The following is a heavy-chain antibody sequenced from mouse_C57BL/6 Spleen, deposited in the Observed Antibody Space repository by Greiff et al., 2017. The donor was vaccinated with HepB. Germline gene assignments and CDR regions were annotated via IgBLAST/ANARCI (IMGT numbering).Heavy chain of an antibody. Sequence: QVQLQQSGPELVKPGASVKISCKASGYAFSSSWMNWVKQRPGTGLEWIGRIYPGDGDTNYNGKFKGKATLTADKSSSTAYMQLSSLTSEDSAVYFCARYGYSSMDYWGQGTSVTVSS. CDR1: GYAFSSSW. CDR3: ARYGYSSMDY. J-gene: IGHJ4*01. V-gene: IGHV1-82*01. CDR2: IYPGDGDT. D-gene: IGHD2-2*01.